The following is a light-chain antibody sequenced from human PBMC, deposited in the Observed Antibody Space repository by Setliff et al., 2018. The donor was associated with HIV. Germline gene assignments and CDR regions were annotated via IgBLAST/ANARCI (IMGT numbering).Light chain of an antibody. V-gene: IGLV2-14*01. CDR2: GVS. Sequence: LTQPASVSGSPGQSITISCTGTSSDVGGYNYVSWYKQHSGKAPKLLIFGVSNRPSGVSDRFSGSKSGNTASLTISGLQAEDEADYYCSSYTTSSTLYYVFGPGTKVTVL. CDR3: SSYTTSSTLYYV. CDR1: SSDVGGYNY. J-gene: IGLJ1*01.